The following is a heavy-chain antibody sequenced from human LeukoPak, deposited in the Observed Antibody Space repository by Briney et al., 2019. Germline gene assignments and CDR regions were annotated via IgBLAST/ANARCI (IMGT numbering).Heavy chain of an antibody. V-gene: IGHV4-4*07. J-gene: IGHJ4*02. CDR3: ARLNTRSTNLQFDS. CDR1: GDSINGYY. Sequence: SETLSLTCTVSGDSINGYYWSWFRQPAGKGLEWIGRIFSGGSTNHNPSLKARVTMSVDTSKNQFSLRLSSVTAADTAVYYCARLNTRSTNLQFDSWGQGTLVTVSS. CDR2: IFSGGST. D-gene: IGHD2-15*01.